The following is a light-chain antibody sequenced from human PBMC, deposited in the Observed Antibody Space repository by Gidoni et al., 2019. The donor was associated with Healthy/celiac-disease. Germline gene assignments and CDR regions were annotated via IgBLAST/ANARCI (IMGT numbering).Light chain of an antibody. J-gene: IGLJ2*01. CDR1: SSHVGGYNY. V-gene: IGLV2-14*01. CDR2: DVS. Sequence: QSALTQPASVSGSPGHSITISCTGTSSHVGGYNYVSWYQQHPGKAPKLMIYDVSNRPSGVSNRFSGSKSGNTASLTISGLQAEDEADYYCSSYTSSSTPVVFGGGTKLTVL. CDR3: SSYTSSSTPVV.